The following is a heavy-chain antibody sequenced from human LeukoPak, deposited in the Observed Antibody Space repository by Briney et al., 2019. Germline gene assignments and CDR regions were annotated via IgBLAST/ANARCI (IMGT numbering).Heavy chain of an antibody. V-gene: IGHV4-38-2*02. D-gene: IGHD6-6*01. J-gene: IGHJ4*02. CDR1: GYSISSGYY. CDR2: IYHSGST. Sequence: SETLSLTCTVSGYSISSGYYWGWIRQPPGKGLEWIGSIYHSGSTYYNPSLKSRVTISVDRSKNQFSLKLSSVTAADTAVYYCARDEYSSSSGFDYWGQGTLVTVSS. CDR3: ARDEYSSSSGFDY.